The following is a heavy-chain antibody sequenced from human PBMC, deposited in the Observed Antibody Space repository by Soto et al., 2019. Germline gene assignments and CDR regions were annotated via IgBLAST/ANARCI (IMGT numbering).Heavy chain of an antibody. Sequence: ASVKVSCKVSGSTLTELSMHWVRQAPGKGLEWLGHFDPEDGETIYAQKFQGRVTMTEDTSTDTAYMELSSLRSEDTAVYYCATGGRYFDWLLPRPPDYWGQGTLVTVSS. CDR2: FDPEDGET. D-gene: IGHD3-9*01. J-gene: IGHJ4*02. CDR1: GSTLTELS. V-gene: IGHV1-24*01. CDR3: ATGGRYFDWLLPRPPDY.